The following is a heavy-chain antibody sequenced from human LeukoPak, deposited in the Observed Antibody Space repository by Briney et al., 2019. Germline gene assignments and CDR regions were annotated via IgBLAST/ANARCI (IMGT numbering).Heavy chain of an antibody. J-gene: IGHJ4*02. CDR2: INPDGGGT. V-gene: IGHV1-46*01. D-gene: IGHD5-24*01. Sequence: DSVKVSCKASRYTFSKYFIHWVRQAPGQGLEWMGVINPDGGGTTYTQKFQGRVTMTRDASTTTVYMELTSLRSDDTAVYYCARIGYNHYFDYWGQGTLVTVSS. CDR1: RYTFSKYF. CDR3: ARIGYNHYFDY.